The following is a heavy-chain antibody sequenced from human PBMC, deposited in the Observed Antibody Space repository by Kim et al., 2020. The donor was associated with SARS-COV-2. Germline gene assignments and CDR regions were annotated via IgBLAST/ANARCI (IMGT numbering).Heavy chain of an antibody. CDR1: GFTFSSYG. CDR2: ISYDGSNK. J-gene: IGHJ6*02. Sequence: GGSLRLSCAASGFTFSSYGMHWVRQAPGKGLEWVAVISYDGSNKYYADSVKGRFTISRDNSKNTLYLQMNSLRAEDTAVYYCAKDPRPYDFWSGYTSYYYYYYGMDVWGQGTTVTVSS. V-gene: IGHV3-30*18. D-gene: IGHD3-3*01. CDR3: AKDPRPYDFWSGYTSYYYYYYGMDV.